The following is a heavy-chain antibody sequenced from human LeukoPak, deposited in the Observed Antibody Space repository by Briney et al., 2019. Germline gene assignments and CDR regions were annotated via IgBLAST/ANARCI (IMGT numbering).Heavy chain of an antibody. V-gene: IGHV1-69*13. CDR2: IIPIFGTA. CDR1: GGTFSSYA. J-gene: IGHJ4*02. CDR3: ARDLGVVVTVGDY. Sequence: GASVKVSCKASGGTFSSYAISWVRQAPGQGLEWMGGIIPIFGTANYAQKFQGRVTITADESTSTAYMELRSLRSEDTAVYYCARDLGVVVTVGDYWGQGTLVTVSS. D-gene: IGHD3-22*01.